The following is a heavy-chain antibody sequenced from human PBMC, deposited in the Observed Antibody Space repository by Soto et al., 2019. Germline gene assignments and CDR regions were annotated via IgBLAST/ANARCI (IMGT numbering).Heavy chain of an antibody. J-gene: IGHJ4*02. CDR1: GYTFTSYA. Sequence: ASVKVSCTASGYTFTSYAMHWVRLAPGQRLEWMGWINAGNGNTKYSQKFQGRVTITRDTSASTAYMELSSLRSEDTAVYYCARAPRLLWFGELLSHFDYWGQGTLVTVSS. CDR2: INAGNGNT. D-gene: IGHD3-10*01. V-gene: IGHV1-3*01. CDR3: ARAPRLLWFGELLSHFDY.